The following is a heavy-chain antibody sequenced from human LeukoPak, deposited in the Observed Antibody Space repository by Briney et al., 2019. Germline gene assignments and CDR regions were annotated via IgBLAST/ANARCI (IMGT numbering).Heavy chain of an antibody. J-gene: IGHJ6*02. CDR1: GGSFSGYY. V-gene: IGHV4-34*01. D-gene: IGHD2-2*01. CDR2: INHSGST. Sequence: SETLSLTCAVYGGSFSGYYWSWLRQPPGKGLEWIGEINHSGSTNYNPSLKSRVTISVDTSKNQFSLKLSSVTAADTAVYYCARYCSSTSCQGYYYGMDVWGQGTTVTVSS. CDR3: ARYCSSTSCQGYYYGMDV.